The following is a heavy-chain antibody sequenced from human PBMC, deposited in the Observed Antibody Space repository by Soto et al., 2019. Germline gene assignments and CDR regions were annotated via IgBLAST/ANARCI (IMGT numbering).Heavy chain of an antibody. CDR3: ARDSPPVDH. V-gene: IGHV1-18*01. CDR1: GYAFSSYA. J-gene: IGHJ4*02. CDR2: ISAYNGNT. Sequence: ASVKVSCKASGYAFSSYAISWVRQAPGQGLEWMGWISAYNGNTKYAQKLQGRVTMTTDTSTSTAYMELRSLRSDDTAVYYCARDSPPVDHWGQGTLVTVSS.